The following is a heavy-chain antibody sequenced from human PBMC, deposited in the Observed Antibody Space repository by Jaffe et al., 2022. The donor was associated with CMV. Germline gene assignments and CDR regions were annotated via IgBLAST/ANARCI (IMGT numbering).Heavy chain of an antibody. J-gene: IGHJ2*01. Sequence: QVQLQESGPGLVKPSETLSLTCTVSGDSISSYYWSWIRQPPGKGLEWIGYIYYNGITNYNPSLKSRVTISVDTSKNQFSLNLSSVTAADTAVYYCARDGLRWGWYFDLWGRGTLVTVSS. CDR3: ARDGLRWGWYFDL. D-gene: IGHD2-21*02. V-gene: IGHV4-59*01. CDR2: IYYNGIT. CDR1: GDSISSYY.